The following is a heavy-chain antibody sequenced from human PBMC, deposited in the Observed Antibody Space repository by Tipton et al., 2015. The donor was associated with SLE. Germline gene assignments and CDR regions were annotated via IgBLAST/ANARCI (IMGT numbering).Heavy chain of an antibody. CDR2: INHSGST. V-gene: IGHV4-34*01. J-gene: IGHJ6*03. D-gene: IGHD3-16*01. Sequence: TLSLTCAVYGGSFSGYYWSWIRQPPGKGLEWIGEINHSGSTTYNPSLKSRITISVDTSKNQFSLRLSSVTAADTAVYYCARGRPRATQAWGGYYYYMDAWGKGTTVTVSS. CDR3: ARGRPRATQAWGGYYYYMDA. CDR1: GGSFSGYY.